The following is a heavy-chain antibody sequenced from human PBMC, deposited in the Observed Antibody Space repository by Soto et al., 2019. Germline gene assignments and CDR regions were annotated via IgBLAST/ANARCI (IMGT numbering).Heavy chain of an antibody. CDR1: GFTFDDYA. CDR2: ISWNSGSI. J-gene: IGHJ4*02. D-gene: IGHD4-17*01. Sequence: EVQLVESGGGLVQPGRSLRLSCAASGFTFDDYAMHWVRQAPGKGLEWVSGISWNSGSIGYADSVKGRFTISRDNAKNSLYLQMNSLRAEDTALYYCATSPSYYGDFDYWGQGTLVTVSS. V-gene: IGHV3-9*01. CDR3: ATSPSYYGDFDY.